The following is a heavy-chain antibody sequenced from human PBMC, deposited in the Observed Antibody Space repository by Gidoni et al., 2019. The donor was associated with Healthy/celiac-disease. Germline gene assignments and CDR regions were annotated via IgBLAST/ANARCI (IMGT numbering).Heavy chain of an antibody. J-gene: IGHJ3*02. CDR2: ISWNSGSI. D-gene: IGHD5-12*01. CDR3: AKDLASSGYDAFDI. V-gene: IGHV3-9*01. CDR1: GFTFAAYA. Sequence: EVQLVESGGGLVQPGRSLRLSCAASGFTFAAYAMHWVRQAPGKGLEWVSGISWNSGSIGYADSVKGRFTISRDNAKNSLYLQMNSLRAEDTALYYCAKDLASSGYDAFDIWGQGTMVTVSS.